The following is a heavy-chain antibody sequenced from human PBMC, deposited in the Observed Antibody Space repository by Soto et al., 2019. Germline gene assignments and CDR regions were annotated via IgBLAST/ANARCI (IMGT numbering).Heavy chain of an antibody. D-gene: IGHD2-21*02. CDR3: ARPNLAYCGGDCYSGPFHY. CDR2: IYPGDSDT. Sequence: PGESLKISCKGSGYSFTSYWIGWVRQMPGKGLEWMGIIYPGDSDTRYSPSFQGQVTISADKSISTAYLQWSSLKASDTAMYYCARPNLAYCGGDCYSGPFHYWGQGTMVTV. V-gene: IGHV5-51*01. CDR1: GYSFTSYW. J-gene: IGHJ4*02.